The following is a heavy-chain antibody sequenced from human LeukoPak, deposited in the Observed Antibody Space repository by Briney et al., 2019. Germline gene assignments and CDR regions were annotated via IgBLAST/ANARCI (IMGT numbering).Heavy chain of an antibody. D-gene: IGHD3-22*01. CDR3: ARVGYYDSSGDEAFDY. V-gene: IGHV4-4*02. CDR1: GASISSDHW. CDR2: IYHSGST. Sequence: SGTLSLTCAVSGASISSDHWWTWVRQPPGKGLEWIGEIYHSGSTNYNPSLKSRVTISVDKSKNQFSLKLSSVTAADTAVYYCARVGYYDSSGDEAFDYWGQGTLVTVSS. J-gene: IGHJ4*02.